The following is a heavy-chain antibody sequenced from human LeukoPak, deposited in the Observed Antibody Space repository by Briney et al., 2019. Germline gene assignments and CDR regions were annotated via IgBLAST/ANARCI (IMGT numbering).Heavy chain of an antibody. D-gene: IGHD1-26*01. V-gene: IGHV1-24*01. Sequence: ASVKVSCKVSGYTLTELSMHWVRQAPGKGLEWMGGFDPEDGETIYAQKFQGRVTMTEDTSTDTAYMELSSLRSEDTAVYYCAGGLLEVGAIAFDIWGQGTMVTVSS. J-gene: IGHJ3*02. CDR2: FDPEDGET. CDR3: AGGLLEVGAIAFDI. CDR1: GYTLTELS.